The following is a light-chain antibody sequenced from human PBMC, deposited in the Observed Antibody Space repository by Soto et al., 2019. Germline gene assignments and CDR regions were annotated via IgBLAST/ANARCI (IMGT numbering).Light chain of an antibody. Sequence: QSVLTQPPSVSGAPGQRVTISCTGSSFNIGAGYDVHWYQQLPGTAPKLLIYGNSNRPSGVPERFSGSKSGTSASLAITGLQDEDEADYYCQSYDSSLRGSVFGTGTKLTVL. J-gene: IGLJ1*01. CDR1: SFNIGAGYD. CDR2: GNS. CDR3: QSYDSSLRGSV. V-gene: IGLV1-40*01.